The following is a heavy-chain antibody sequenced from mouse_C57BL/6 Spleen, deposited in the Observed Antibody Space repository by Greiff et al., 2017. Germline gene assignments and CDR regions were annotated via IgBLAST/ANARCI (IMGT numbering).Heavy chain of an antibody. Sequence: EAGGGLVQPKGSLKLSCAASGFSFNTYAMNWVRQAPGKGLEWVARIRSKSNNYATYYADSVKDRFTISRDDSESMLYLQMNNLKTEDTAMYYCVRHGGSSPMDYWGQGTSVTVSS. CDR2: IRSKSNNYAT. CDR3: VRHGGSSPMDY. V-gene: IGHV10-1*01. D-gene: IGHD1-1*01. J-gene: IGHJ4*01. CDR1: GFSFNTYA.